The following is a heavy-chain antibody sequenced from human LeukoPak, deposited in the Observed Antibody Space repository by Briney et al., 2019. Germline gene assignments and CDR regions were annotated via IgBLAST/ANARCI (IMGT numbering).Heavy chain of an antibody. Sequence: PSETLSLTCAVYGGSFSGYYWSWIRQPAGKGLEWIGRIHSRGSTNYNPSLKSRVTMSVDTSKNQFSLKLSSVTAADTAVYYCARDGETWQDAFDIWGQGTMVTVSS. CDR2: IHSRGST. CDR3: ARDGETWQDAFDI. V-gene: IGHV4-4*07. D-gene: IGHD3-3*01. CDR1: GGSFSGYY. J-gene: IGHJ3*02.